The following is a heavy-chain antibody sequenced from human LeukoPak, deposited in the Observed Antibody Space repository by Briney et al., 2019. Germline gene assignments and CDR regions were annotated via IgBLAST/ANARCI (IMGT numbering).Heavy chain of an antibody. CDR2: INLSGST. Sequence: PSETLSLTCAVYGGSFSGYYWSWIRQPPGKGLEWIGEINLSGSTNYNPSLKSRVTISVDTSKNQFSLKLSSVTAADTAVYYCARGPGIVVVPAAIPPNYYGMDVWGQGTTVTVSS. CDR3: ARGPGIVVVPAAIPPNYYGMDV. J-gene: IGHJ6*02. D-gene: IGHD2-2*01. V-gene: IGHV4-34*01. CDR1: GGSFSGYY.